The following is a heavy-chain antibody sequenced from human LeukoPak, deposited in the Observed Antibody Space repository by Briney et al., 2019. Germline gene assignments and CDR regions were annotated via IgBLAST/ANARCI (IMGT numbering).Heavy chain of an antibody. CDR3: ARTNMADCSGGSCYSSWFDP. Sequence: SKTLSLTCTVSGGSISSNSYYWGWIRQPPGKGLEWIGSIYYSGGTYYNPSLKSRVTISVDTSKNQFSLKLSSVTAADTAVYYCARTNMADCSGGSCYSSWFDPWGQGTLVTVSS. CDR2: IYYSGGT. D-gene: IGHD2-15*01. J-gene: IGHJ5*02. V-gene: IGHV4-39*01. CDR1: GGSISSNSYY.